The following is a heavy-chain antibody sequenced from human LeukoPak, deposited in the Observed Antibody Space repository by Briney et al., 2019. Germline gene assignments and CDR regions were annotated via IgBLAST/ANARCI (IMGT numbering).Heavy chain of an antibody. CDR2: IYYSGST. CDR1: GGSISSYY. J-gene: IGHJ4*02. D-gene: IGHD5-24*01. CDR3: ARNRDGYNSFDY. Sequence: SETLSLTCTVSGGSISSYYWSWIRQPPGKGLEWIGYIYYSGSTNYNPSLKSRVTISVDTSKNHFSLKLSSVTAADTAVYYCARNRDGYNSFDYWGQGTLVAVSS. V-gene: IGHV4-59*12.